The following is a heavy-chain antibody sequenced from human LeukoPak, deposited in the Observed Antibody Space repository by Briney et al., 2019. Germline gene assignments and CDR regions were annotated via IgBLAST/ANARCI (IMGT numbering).Heavy chain of an antibody. V-gene: IGHV3-23*01. Sequence: GGSLRLSCAASGFTFSSYGMSWVRQAPGKGLEWVSAISGSGGSTYYADSVKGRFTISRDNSKNTLYLQMNSLRAEDTAVYYCAKVVGAVRAYYFDYWGQGTLVTISS. CDR3: AKVVGAVRAYYFDY. J-gene: IGHJ4*02. CDR1: GFTFSSYG. CDR2: ISGSGGST. D-gene: IGHD1-26*01.